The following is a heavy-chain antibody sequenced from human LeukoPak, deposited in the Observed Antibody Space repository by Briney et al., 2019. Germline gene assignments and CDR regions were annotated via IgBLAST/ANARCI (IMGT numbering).Heavy chain of an antibody. J-gene: IGHJ4*02. CDR3: ARDPRRSQDDY. V-gene: IGHV3-21*01. CDR1: GFTFGSYS. Sequence: KPGGSLRLSCAASGFTFGSYSMNWVRQAPGKELEWVSSISSSSSYIYYADSVKGRFTISRDNAKNSLYLQMNSLRAEDTAVYYCARDPRRSQDDYWGQGTLVTVSS. CDR2: ISSSSSYI.